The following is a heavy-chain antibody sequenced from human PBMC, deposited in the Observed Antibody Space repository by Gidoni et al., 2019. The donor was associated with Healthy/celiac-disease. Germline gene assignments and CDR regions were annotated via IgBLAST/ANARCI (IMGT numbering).Heavy chain of an antibody. CDR1: GFTFSSNA. CDR2: ISYDGSNK. Sequence: QVQLVESGGGVVQPGRSLRRSCAAAGFTFSSNAMHWVRQAPGKGLEWVAVISYDGSNKYYADSVKGRFTISRDNSKHTLYLQMNSLRAEDTAVYYCARDRGYCSSTSCRTYYYYYYGMDVWGQGTTVTVSS. D-gene: IGHD2-2*01. J-gene: IGHJ6*02. V-gene: IGHV3-30*04. CDR3: ARDRGYCSSTSCRTYYYYYYGMDV.